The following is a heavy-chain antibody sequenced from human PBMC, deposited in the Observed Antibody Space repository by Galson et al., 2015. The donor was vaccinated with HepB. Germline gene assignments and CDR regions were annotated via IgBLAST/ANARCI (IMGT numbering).Heavy chain of an antibody. CDR2: ISSSSSTI. CDR3: ARVYDFWSGYYYYYMDV. J-gene: IGHJ6*03. D-gene: IGHD3-3*01. Sequence: SLRLSCAASGFTFSSYSMNWVRQAPGKGLEWVSYISSSSSTIYYADSVKGRFTISRDNAKNSLYLQMNSLRAEDTAVYYCARVYDFWSGYYYYYMDVWGKGTTVTVSS. V-gene: IGHV3-48*01. CDR1: GFTFSSYS.